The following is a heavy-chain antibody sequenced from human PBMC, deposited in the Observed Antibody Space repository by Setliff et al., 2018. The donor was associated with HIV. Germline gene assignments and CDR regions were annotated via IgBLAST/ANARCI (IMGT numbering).Heavy chain of an antibody. D-gene: IGHD4-4*01. CDR2: IYHVGTT. CDR3: ARAGTTVRRGWFDP. V-gene: IGHV4-38-2*02. CDR1: GYSMSGGYN. Sequence: PSETLSLTCTVSGYSMSGGYNWGWIRQSPEKGLEWIGNIYHVGTTYYNPSLKSRVTISVDTSKNQFSLKLSSVTAADTAVYYCARAGTTVRRGWFDPWGQGTLVTVSS. J-gene: IGHJ5*02.